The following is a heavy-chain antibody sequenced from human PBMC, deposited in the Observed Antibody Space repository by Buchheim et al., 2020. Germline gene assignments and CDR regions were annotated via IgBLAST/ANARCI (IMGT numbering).Heavy chain of an antibody. J-gene: IGHJ6*03. V-gene: IGHV3-30-3*02. CDR3: AKCLEMKTYYYYYYMDV. CDR2: ISYDGSNK. Sequence: QVQLVESGGGVVQPGRSLRLSCAASGFTFSSYAMHWVRQAPGKGLEWVAVISYDGSNKYYADSVKGRFTISRDNSKNTLYLQMNSLRAEDTAVYYCAKCLEMKTYYYYYYMDVWGKGTT. CDR1: GFTFSSYA.